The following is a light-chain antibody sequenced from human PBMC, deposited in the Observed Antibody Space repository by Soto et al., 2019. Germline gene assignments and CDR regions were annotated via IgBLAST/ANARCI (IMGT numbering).Light chain of an antibody. CDR3: QQGYKTTYT. Sequence: DIQMTQSPSSLSASVGDIVTITCRASQIIGDDLNWYQQKPGKAPKLLVYGTSSLQSGVPSRFSGRGSGTDFTLTINSLQPDDFAVYYCQQGYKTTYTLGRGT. J-gene: IGKJ2*01. V-gene: IGKV1-39*01. CDR2: GTS. CDR1: QIIGDD.